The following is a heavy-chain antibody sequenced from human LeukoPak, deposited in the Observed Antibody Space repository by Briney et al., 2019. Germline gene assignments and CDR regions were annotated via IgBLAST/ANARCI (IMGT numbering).Heavy chain of an antibody. CDR3: ARDGGDGIDP. Sequence: PSETLSLTCTVSGGSISTSNYYWGWIRQPPGKGLEWIGNIFYSGSTYYGPSLKSRLTISLDTSKNQFSLKLSSVTAADTAVYYCARDGGDGIDPWGQGTLVTVSS. D-gene: IGHD1-1*01. J-gene: IGHJ5*02. CDR1: GGSISTSNYY. CDR2: IFYSGST. V-gene: IGHV4-39*07.